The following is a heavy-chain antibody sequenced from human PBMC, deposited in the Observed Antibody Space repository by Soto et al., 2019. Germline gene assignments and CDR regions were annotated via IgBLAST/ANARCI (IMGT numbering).Heavy chain of an antibody. J-gene: IGHJ5*02. CDR2: ISYDGSNK. Sequence: QVQLVESGGGVVQPGRSLRLSCAASGFTFSSYGMHWVRQAPGKRLEWVAVISYDGSNKYYADSVKGRFTISRDNSKNTLYLQMNSLRAEDTAVYYCAKEETRFISPNNWFDPWGQGTLVTVSS. V-gene: IGHV3-30*18. D-gene: IGHD3-3*01. CDR3: AKEETRFISPNNWFDP. CDR1: GFTFSSYG.